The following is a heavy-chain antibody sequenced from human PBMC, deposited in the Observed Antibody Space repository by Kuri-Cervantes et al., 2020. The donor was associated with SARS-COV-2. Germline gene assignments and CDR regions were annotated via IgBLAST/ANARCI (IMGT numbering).Heavy chain of an antibody. D-gene: IGHD6-6*01. J-gene: IGHJ6*02. V-gene: IGHV3-30-3*01. Sequence: GESLKISCAASGFTFSSYAMHWVRQAPGKGLEWVAVISYDGSKKYYAYSVKGRFTISRDNSKNTLYLQMNSLRAEDTAVYYCVNRLHRSSWAWLEGVNYGMDVWGQGTTVTVSS. CDR1: GFTFSSYA. CDR3: VNRLHRSSWAWLEGVNYGMDV. CDR2: ISYDGSKK.